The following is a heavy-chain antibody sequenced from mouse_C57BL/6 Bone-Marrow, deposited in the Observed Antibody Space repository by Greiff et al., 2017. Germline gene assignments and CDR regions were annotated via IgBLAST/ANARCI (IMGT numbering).Heavy chain of an antibody. V-gene: IGHV1-39*01. J-gene: IGHJ2*01. Sequence: VQLQQSGPELVKPGASVKISCKASGYSFTDYNMNWVKQSNGKSLEWIGVINPNYGTTSYNQKFKGKATLTVDQSSSTAYMQLNSLTSEDSAGYYCARSPFITTVVATRDFDYWGQGTTLTVSS. D-gene: IGHD1-1*01. CDR2: INPNYGTT. CDR3: ARSPFITTVVATRDFDY. CDR1: GYSFTDYN.